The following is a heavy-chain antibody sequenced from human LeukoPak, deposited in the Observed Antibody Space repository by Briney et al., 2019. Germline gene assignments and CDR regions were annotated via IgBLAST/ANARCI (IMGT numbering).Heavy chain of an antibody. CDR3: ARVGIAAAGQVRASSYYMDV. D-gene: IGHD6-13*01. V-gene: IGHV1-2*02. J-gene: IGHJ6*03. CDR2: INPNSGGT. CDR1: GYTFTGYY. Sequence: GASVKVSCKASGYTFTGYYMHWVRQAPGQGLEWMGWINPNSGGTNYAQKFQGRVTMTRDTSISTAYMELSRLRSDDTAVYYCARVGIAAAGQVRASSYYMDVWGKGTTVTVSS.